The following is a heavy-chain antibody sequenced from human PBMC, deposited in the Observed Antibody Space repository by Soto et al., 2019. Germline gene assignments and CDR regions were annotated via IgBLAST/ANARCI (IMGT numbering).Heavy chain of an antibody. CDR2: ITNSGGDT. Sequence: GGSLRLSCAASGFSFSSYAMSWVRQAPGKGLEWVSAITNSGGDTYSADSVKGRFTISRDNSKNTLYLQMSSLIAEDTAVYYCAKGSRSSRPYYFDYWGQGSLVTVS. J-gene: IGHJ4*02. CDR1: GFSFSSYA. D-gene: IGHD2-15*01. CDR3: AKGSRSSRPYYFDY. V-gene: IGHV3-23*01.